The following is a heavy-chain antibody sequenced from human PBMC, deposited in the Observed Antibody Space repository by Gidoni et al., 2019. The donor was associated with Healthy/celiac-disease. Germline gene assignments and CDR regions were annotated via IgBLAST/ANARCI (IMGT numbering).Heavy chain of an antibody. J-gene: IGHJ4*02. V-gene: IGHV3-30-3*01. Sequence: QVQLVESGGGVVQPGRSLRLSCAASGFPFSSYAMHWVHQAPGKGLEWVAVISYDGSNKYYADSVKGRFTISRDNSKNTLYLQMNSLRAEDTAVYYCAREPEWGQGTLVTVSS. CDR3: AREPE. CDR2: ISYDGSNK. CDR1: GFPFSSYA.